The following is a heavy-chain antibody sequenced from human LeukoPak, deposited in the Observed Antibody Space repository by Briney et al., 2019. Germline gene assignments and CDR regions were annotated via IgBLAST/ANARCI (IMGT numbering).Heavy chain of an antibody. J-gene: IGHJ4*02. CDR3: TSRLPILLWTNDF. Sequence: GASVKVSCKSSGYALTDLSMHWVRQTPGKGLEWMGGIDPEDGEITYAQKFQGRVTMTEDTSTDTAYMELSSLTSEDTAVYFCTSRLPILLWTNDFWGQGTPVTVSS. V-gene: IGHV1-24*01. CDR2: IDPEDGEI. D-gene: IGHD3-16*01. CDR1: GYALTDLS.